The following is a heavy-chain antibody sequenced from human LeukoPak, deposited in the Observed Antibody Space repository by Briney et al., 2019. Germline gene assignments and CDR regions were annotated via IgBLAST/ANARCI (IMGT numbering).Heavy chain of an antibody. D-gene: IGHD3-10*01. CDR3: ATTKGMVRGVSMDV. Sequence: PSETLSLTCTVSGYSISSGYYWGWIRQPPGKGLEWIGSIYHSGSTYYNPSLKSRVSISVDTSKNQFSLKLSSVTAADTAVYYCATTKGMVRGVSMDVWGKGTTVTISS. CDR2: IYHSGST. CDR1: GYSISSGYY. J-gene: IGHJ6*03. V-gene: IGHV4-38-2*02.